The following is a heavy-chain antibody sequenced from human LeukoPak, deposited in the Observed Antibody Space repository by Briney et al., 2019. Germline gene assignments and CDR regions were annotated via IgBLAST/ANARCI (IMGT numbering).Heavy chain of an antibody. CDR1: SFIFNNYG. V-gene: IGHV1-2*02. CDR2: INPNSGGT. CDR3: ARVLRVTGSDY. J-gene: IGHJ4*02. Sequence: ASVKVSCKASSFIFNNYGISWVRQAPGQGLEWMGWINPNSGGTNYAQKFQGRVTMTRDTSISTAYMELSRLRSDDTAVYYCARVLRVTGSDYWGQGTLVTVSS. D-gene: IGHD3-9*01.